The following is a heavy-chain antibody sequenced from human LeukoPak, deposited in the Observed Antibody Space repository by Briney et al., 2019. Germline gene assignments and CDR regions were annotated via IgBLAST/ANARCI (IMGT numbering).Heavy chain of an antibody. CDR2: IYHSGST. V-gene: IGHV4-38-2*02. J-gene: IGHJ6*02. Sequence: SETLSLTCTVSGYSISSGYYWGWIRQPPGKGLEWIGSIYHSGSTYYNPSLKSRVTISVDTSKNQFSLKLSSVTAADTAVYYCARDPWYSSSWYSMGYYYYYGMDVWGQGTTVTVSS. D-gene: IGHD6-13*01. CDR1: GYSISSGYY. CDR3: ARDPWYSSSWYSMGYYYYYGMDV.